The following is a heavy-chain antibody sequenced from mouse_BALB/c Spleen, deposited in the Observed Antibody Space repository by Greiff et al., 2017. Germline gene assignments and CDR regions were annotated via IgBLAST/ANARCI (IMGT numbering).Heavy chain of an antibody. CDR3: ASPLGRGAWFAY. CDR2: IWAGGST. V-gene: IGHV2-9*02. J-gene: IGHJ3*01. CDR1: GFSLTSYG. D-gene: IGHD4-1*01. Sequence: QVQLKESGPGLVAPSQSLSITCTVSGFSLTSYGVHWVRQPPGKGLEWLGVIWAGGSTNYNSALMSRLSISKDNSKSQVFLKMNSLQTDDTAMYYCASPLGRGAWFAYWGQGTLVTVSA.